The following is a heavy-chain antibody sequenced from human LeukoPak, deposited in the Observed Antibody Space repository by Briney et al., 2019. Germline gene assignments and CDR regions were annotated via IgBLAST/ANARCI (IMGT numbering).Heavy chain of an antibody. CDR1: GFTFGSYA. CDR2: ISYDGRNK. V-gene: IGHV3-30*04. Sequence: PGGSLTLSCAASGFTFGSYAMHWVRRAPGEGLEWVAFISYDGRNKYHADSVKGRFTISRDNSKNTLYLQMNSLRAEDTAVYYCARVASAQLWYNWFDPWGQETHVTVSS. D-gene: IGHD5-18*01. CDR3: ARVASAQLWYNWFDP. J-gene: IGHJ5*02.